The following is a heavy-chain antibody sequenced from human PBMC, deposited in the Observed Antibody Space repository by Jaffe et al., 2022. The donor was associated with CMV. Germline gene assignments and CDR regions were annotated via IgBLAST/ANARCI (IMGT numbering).Heavy chain of an antibody. CDR2: IKQDGSEK. V-gene: IGHV3-7*01. CDR3: ARSGRIAARPRLGYYGMDV. Sequence: EVQLVESGGGLVQPGGSLRLSCAASGFTFSSYWMSWVRQAPGKGLEWVANIKQDGSEKYYVDSVKGRFTISRDNAKNSLYLQMNSLRAEDTAVYYCARSGRIAARPRLGYYGMDVWGQGTTVTVSS. J-gene: IGHJ6*02. D-gene: IGHD6-6*01. CDR1: GFTFSSYW.